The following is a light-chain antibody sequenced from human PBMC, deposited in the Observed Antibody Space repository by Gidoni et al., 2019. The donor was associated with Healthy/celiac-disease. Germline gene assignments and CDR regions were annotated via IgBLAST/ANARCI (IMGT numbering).Light chain of an antibody. CDR2: KAS. J-gene: IGKJ4*01. Sequence: DIQMTQSPSTLSASVGDRVTITCRASQSISSWLAWYQQKPGKAPTLLIYKASSLESGVPSTFSGSGSGTEFTLTISSLQPDDFATYYCQQYNSYPVTFXGXTKVEIK. CDR3: QQYNSYPVT. CDR1: QSISSW. V-gene: IGKV1-5*03.